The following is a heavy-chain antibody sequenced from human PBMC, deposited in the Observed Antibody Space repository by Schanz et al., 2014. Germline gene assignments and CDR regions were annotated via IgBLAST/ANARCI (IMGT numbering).Heavy chain of an antibody. J-gene: IGHJ6*02. CDR1: GFTFSSYG. D-gene: IGHD2-15*01. V-gene: IGHV3-33*06. Sequence: QVQLVESGGGVVQFGRSLRLSCVASGFTFSSYGMHWVRQAPGKGLEWVAVIWSDGSGKYYADSVKGRFTISRDNSENTLYLQMNSLSADDTAVCYCAKGMGYCSGGTCYDYYYYGLDVWGQGTTVTVSS. CDR2: IWSDGSGK. CDR3: AKGMGYCSGGTCYDYYYYGLDV.